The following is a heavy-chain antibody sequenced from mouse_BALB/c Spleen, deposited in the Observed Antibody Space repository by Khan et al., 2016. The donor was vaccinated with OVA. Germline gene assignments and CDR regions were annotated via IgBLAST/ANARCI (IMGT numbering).Heavy chain of an antibody. CDR1: GYTFTSYW. CDR3: ARDRIDY. CDR2: INPTSGYT. J-gene: IGHJ2*01. Sequence: QVQLQQSGAELAKPGASVKMSCKASGYTFTSYWIHWIKRRPGQGLEWIGYINPTSGYTDYNQKFKDKATLTADKSSSTAYMQLSSLTSDDSAVYYCARDRIDYWGQGTALTVSS. V-gene: IGHV1-7*01.